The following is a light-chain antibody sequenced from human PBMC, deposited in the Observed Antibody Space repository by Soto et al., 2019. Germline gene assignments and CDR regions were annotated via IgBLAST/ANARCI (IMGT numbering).Light chain of an antibody. V-gene: IGKV3-11*01. CDR3: HQRSNWPPIT. J-gene: IGKJ5*01. CDR1: QSGSSY. Sequence: EIGLTQAPATLPFYPGVRATLSCRASQSGSSYLAWYQQKPGQAPRLLIYHASNRDTGIQARFSVSGSGTDFTLTISSLEPEDFALYYYHQRSNWPPITFGQGTRLEIK. CDR2: HAS.